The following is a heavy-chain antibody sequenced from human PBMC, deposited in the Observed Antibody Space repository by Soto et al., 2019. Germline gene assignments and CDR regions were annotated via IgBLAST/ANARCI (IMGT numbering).Heavy chain of an antibody. Sequence: QITLKESGPTLVKPTQTLTLTCTFSGFSLSTTRVGVGWIRQPPGKALEWLALIYWDDDKRYSPFLKSRLTITKDPSKNPVVLTMTNMDPMDTATYFCAHTLVAGLGYYFDYWGQGTLVTVSS. V-gene: IGHV2-5*02. CDR1: GFSLSTTRVG. D-gene: IGHD6-19*01. CDR3: AHTLVAGLGYYFDY. J-gene: IGHJ4*02. CDR2: IYWDDDK.